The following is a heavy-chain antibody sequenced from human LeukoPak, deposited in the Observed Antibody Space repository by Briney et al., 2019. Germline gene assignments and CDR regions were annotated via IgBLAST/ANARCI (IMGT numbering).Heavy chain of an antibody. Sequence: GGSLRLSCAVSGFTFVNYAMTWVRQAPGKGLEWVSTMSGGAGGTFYADSVKGRFSISRDNSHYTLYLQMNSLRPEDTAAYYCAKTRTTVTTLDYWGQGTLVTVSS. CDR1: GFTFVNYA. V-gene: IGHV3-23*01. D-gene: IGHD4-17*01. J-gene: IGHJ4*02. CDR3: AKTRTTVTTLDY. CDR2: MSGGAGGT.